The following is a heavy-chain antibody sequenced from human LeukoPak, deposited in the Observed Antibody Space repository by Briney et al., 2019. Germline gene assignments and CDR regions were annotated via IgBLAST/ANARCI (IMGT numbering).Heavy chain of an antibody. V-gene: IGHV1-8*01. CDR1: EYTFTSYD. Sequence: GASVKVSCKASEYTFTSYDINWVRQATGQGLEWMGWMNPNSGNTGYAQMFQGRVTMTRNTSISTAYMELSSLRSEDTAVYYCAVYSSSSPWLMDVWGQGTTVTVSS. CDR2: MNPNSGNT. J-gene: IGHJ6*02. CDR3: AVYSSSSPWLMDV. D-gene: IGHD6-6*01.